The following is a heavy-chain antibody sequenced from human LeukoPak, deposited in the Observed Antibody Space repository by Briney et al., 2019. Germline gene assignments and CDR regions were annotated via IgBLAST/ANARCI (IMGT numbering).Heavy chain of an antibody. V-gene: IGHV1-18*01. CDR1: DYTFTSYG. CDR2: ISAYTANT. Sequence: ASVKVSCKASDYTFTSYGISWVRQAPGQGLEWMGWISAYTANTNYAQKVQGRVTMTTDTPTSTAYMELRSLRSDDTAVYYCARGQSGDFGHPFGFDYWGQGTLVTVSS. D-gene: IGHD4-17*01. CDR3: ARGQSGDFGHPFGFDY. J-gene: IGHJ4*02.